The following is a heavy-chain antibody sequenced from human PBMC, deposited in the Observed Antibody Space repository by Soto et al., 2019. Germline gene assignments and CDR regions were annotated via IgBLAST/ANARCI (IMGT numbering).Heavy chain of an antibody. D-gene: IGHD6-6*01. CDR1: GFTFSSYS. CDR2: ISSSSSYI. Sequence: GGSLRLSCAASGFTFSSYSMNWVRQAPGKGLEWVSSISSSSSYIYYADSVKGRFTISRDKAKNSLYLQMNSLRAGDTAVYYCARIAARPEDYWGQGTLVTVSS. CDR3: ARIAARPEDY. J-gene: IGHJ4*02. V-gene: IGHV3-21*01.